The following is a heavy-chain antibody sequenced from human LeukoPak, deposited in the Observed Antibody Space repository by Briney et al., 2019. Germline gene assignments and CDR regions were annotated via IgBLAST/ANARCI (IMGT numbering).Heavy chain of an antibody. Sequence: GGSLRLSCAASGFTFSSYAMSWVRQAPGKGLEWVSAISGSGGSTYYADSVKGRFIISRDNSKNTLYLQMNSLRAEDTAVYYCAKDDSLKYSSSWYYYYGMDVWGQGTTVTVSS. D-gene: IGHD6-13*01. CDR2: ISGSGGST. J-gene: IGHJ6*02. CDR3: AKDDSLKYSSSWYYYYGMDV. V-gene: IGHV3-23*01. CDR1: GFTFSSYA.